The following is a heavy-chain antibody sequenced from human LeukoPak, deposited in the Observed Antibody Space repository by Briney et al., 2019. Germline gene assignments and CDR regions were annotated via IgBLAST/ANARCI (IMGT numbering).Heavy chain of an antibody. V-gene: IGHV4-59*01. CDR3: ARGDYYYMDV. J-gene: IGHJ6*03. CDR1: GDSITNYY. CDR2: VYYNGDT. Sequence: SEALSLTCTVSGDSITNYYWSWIRQPPGKGLEWIGYVYYNGDTNYNPSLKSRVTVSLDASKNQFSLKLTSVTAADTAVYYCARGDYYYMDVWGKGTTVTISS.